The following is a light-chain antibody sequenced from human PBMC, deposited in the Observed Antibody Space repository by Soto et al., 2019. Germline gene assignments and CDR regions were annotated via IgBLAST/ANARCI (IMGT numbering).Light chain of an antibody. CDR3: QQYGSSVRT. CDR1: QSVNSGS. V-gene: IGKV3-20*01. Sequence: DIALTQSPGTLSLSPGDRAILSCRASQSVNSGSLAWYQQRPGQAPRLLIYGATISATGIPDKFSGSGSGTDFTLTISRLEPEEFAVYHCQQYGSSVRTFGQGTKVEIK. CDR2: GAT. J-gene: IGKJ1*01.